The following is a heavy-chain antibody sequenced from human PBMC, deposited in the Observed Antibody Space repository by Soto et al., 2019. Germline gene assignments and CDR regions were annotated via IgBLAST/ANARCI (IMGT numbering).Heavy chain of an antibody. CDR1: GFTFSSYA. Sequence: GGSLRFSCAASGFTFSSYAMSWVRQAPGKGLEWVSAISGSGGSTYYADSVKGRFTISRDNSKNTLYLQMNSLRAEDTAVYYCAKGFTTYYDFWSVDRVRYYFDYWGQGTLVTVSS. V-gene: IGHV3-23*01. CDR2: ISGSGGST. J-gene: IGHJ4*02. D-gene: IGHD3-3*01. CDR3: AKGFTTYYDFWSVDRVRYYFDY.